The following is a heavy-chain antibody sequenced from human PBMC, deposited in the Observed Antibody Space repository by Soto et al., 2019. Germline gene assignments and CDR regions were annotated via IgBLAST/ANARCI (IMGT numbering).Heavy chain of an antibody. CDR2: ISSNGGST. V-gene: IGHV3-64*01. CDR3: ARGLYYYDSSGYYGN. D-gene: IGHD3-22*01. CDR1: GFTFSSYA. J-gene: IGHJ4*02. Sequence: PGGSLRLSCAASGFTFSSYAMHWVRQAPGKGLEYVSAISSNGGSTYYANSVKGRFTISRDNSKNTLYLRMGSLRAEDMAVYYCARGLYYYDSSGYYGNWGQGTLVTVSS.